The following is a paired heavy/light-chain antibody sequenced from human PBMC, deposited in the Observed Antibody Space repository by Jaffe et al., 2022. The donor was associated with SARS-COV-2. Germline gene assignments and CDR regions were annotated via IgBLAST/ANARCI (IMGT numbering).Heavy chain of an antibody. V-gene: IGHV3-49*03. CDR1: GFTFGDYG. J-gene: IGHJ4*02. CDR2: IRSKAFGEAT. CDR3: SKAGDCSGGSCYYLDH. D-gene: IGHD2-15*01. Sequence: EVQLVESGGGLVQPGRSLRLSCATSGFTFGDYGVSWFRQAPGKGLEWVGFIRSKAFGEATEYAASVKGRFTISRDDSKSIAYLQMNSLKTEDSAVYSCSKAGDCSGGSCYYLDHWGQGTLVTVSS.
Light chain of an antibody. CDR2: WAS. Sequence: DIVMTQSPDSLAVSLGERATINCKSSQSVFYSSNNKNYLAWYQQKLGQPPKLLIYWASTRESGVPDRFSGSGSGTDFTLTISSLQAEDVAVYYCQQYSITPLTFGGGTKVEIK. CDR1: QSVFYSSNNKNY. CDR3: QQYSITPLT. V-gene: IGKV4-1*01. J-gene: IGKJ4*01.